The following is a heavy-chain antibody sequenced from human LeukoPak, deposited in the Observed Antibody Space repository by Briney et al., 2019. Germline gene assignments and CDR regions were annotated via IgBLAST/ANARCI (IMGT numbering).Heavy chain of an antibody. J-gene: IGHJ6*03. Sequence: ASVKVSCKASGYTFTSYDINWGRQATGQELESMGWMNPNSGNTGYAQKFQGRVTMTRNTSISTAYMELSSLRSEDTAVYYCARGTSTIFGVVSQQGHMDVWGKGTTVTVSS. D-gene: IGHD3-3*01. CDR2: MNPNSGNT. CDR3: ARGTSTIFGVVSQQGHMDV. CDR1: GYTFTSYD. V-gene: IGHV1-8*01.